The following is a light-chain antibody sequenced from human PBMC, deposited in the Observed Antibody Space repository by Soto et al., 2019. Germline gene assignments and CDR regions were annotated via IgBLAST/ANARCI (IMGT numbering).Light chain of an antibody. Sequence: EIVLTQSPGTLSLSPGERATLSCRASQSVSSSYLAWYQQKPGQAPRLLIYGASSRATGIPDRFSGSGSGIDFKLTIRRLEPEDFAVYYCQQYGSAPPYTFGQGTKLEIK. V-gene: IGKV3-20*01. J-gene: IGKJ2*01. CDR2: GAS. CDR3: QQYGSAPPYT. CDR1: QSVSSSY.